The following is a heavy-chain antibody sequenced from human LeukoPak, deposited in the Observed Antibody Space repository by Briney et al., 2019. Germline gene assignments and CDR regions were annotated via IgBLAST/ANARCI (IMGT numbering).Heavy chain of an antibody. Sequence: ASEALSLTCTVSGGSISSSSYYWSWIRQPPGKGLEWIGYIYYSESTNYNPSLKSRVTISVDTSKKQFSLKLSSVTAADTAVYYCATRSIVGATSQYFQHWGQGTLVTVSS. V-gene: IGHV4-61*01. J-gene: IGHJ1*01. CDR2: IYYSEST. D-gene: IGHD1-26*01. CDR3: ATRSIVGATSQYFQH. CDR1: GGSISSSSYY.